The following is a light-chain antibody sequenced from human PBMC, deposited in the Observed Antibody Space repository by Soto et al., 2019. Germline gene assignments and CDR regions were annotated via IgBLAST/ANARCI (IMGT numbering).Light chain of an antibody. V-gene: IGKV3-20*01. CDR1: QNIRGNE. CDR2: RGS. Sequence: EVVLTQSPGTLSLSPGERATLSCRASQNIRGNELAWYQQKPGQAPRLLIYRGSTRATGIPDRISGRGSGTDFSVTSPSLKPEVFAVDYCQDYCTSAPWTVGQGTKVEIK. J-gene: IGKJ1*01. CDR3: QDYCTSAPWT.